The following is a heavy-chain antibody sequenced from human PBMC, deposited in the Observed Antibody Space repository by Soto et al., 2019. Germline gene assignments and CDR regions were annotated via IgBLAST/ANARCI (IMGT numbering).Heavy chain of an antibody. CDR1: GGSISSGGYY. Sequence: QVQLQESGPGLVKPSETLSLTCTVSGGSISSGGYYWSWIRQHPGKGPEWIGYIYYSGSTYYNPSLQSRVTMSVDTSKNQFSLKLNYVTAADKAVYYCARGFYTVTNWFDNWGQGILVTVSS. V-gene: IGHV4-31*03. D-gene: IGHD4-17*01. CDR2: IYYSGST. CDR3: ARGFYTVTNWFDN. J-gene: IGHJ5*02.